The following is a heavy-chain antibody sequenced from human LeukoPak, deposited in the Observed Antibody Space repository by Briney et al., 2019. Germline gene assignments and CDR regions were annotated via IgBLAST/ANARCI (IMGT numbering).Heavy chain of an antibody. CDR1: GGSISSYY. D-gene: IGHD6-6*01. CDR3: ARGRYSSSPYFDY. CDR2: IYYSGST. J-gene: IGHJ4*02. V-gene: IGHV4-59*01. Sequence: PSETLSLTCTVSGGSISSYYWGWIRQPPGKGLEWIGYIYYSGSTNYNPSLKSRVTISVDTSKNQFSLKLSSVTAADTAVYYCARGRYSSSPYFDYWGQGTLVTVSS.